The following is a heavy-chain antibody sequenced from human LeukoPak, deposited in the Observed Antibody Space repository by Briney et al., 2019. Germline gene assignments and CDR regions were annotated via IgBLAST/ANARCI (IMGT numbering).Heavy chain of an antibody. V-gene: IGHV4-34*01. CDR2: INHSGST. Sequence: SETLSLTCAVYGGSFSGYYWSWIRQPPGKGLEWIGEINHSGSTNYNPSLKSRVTISVDTSKNQFSLKLSSVTAADTAVYYCARVGDGRGIYYYGSGSYFDWFDPWGQGTLVTVSS. CDR3: ARVGDGRGIYYYGSGSYFDWFDP. CDR1: GGSFSGYY. J-gene: IGHJ5*02. D-gene: IGHD3-10*01.